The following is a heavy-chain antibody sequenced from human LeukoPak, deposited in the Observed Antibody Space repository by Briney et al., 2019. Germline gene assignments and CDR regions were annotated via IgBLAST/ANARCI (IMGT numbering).Heavy chain of an antibody. CDR3: AREKYYYDSRTDAFDI. D-gene: IGHD3-22*01. J-gene: IGHJ3*02. CDR2: IIPIFGTA. Sequence: ASVKVSCKASGGTFSSYAISWVRQAPGQGLEWMGGIIPIFGTANYAQKFQGRVTITADESTSTAYMELSSLRSEDTAVYYCAREKYYYDSRTDAFDIWGQGTMVTVSS. CDR1: GGTFSSYA. V-gene: IGHV1-69*01.